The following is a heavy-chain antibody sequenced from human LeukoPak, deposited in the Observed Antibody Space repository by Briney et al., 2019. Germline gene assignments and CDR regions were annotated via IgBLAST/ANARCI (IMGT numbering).Heavy chain of an antibody. V-gene: IGHV3-23*01. D-gene: IGHD3-10*01. CDR1: GFTFSSNA. J-gene: IGHJ4*02. Sequence: GGSLRLSCAASGFTFSSNAMSWVRQAPGKGLEWVSALTGTGGTTYYADSVKGRFTIFRDNSKNTLYLQMNSLRAEDTALYYCVKAIGSGAYYRPDYWGQGTLVTVSS. CDR2: LTGTGGTT. CDR3: VKAIGSGAYYRPDY.